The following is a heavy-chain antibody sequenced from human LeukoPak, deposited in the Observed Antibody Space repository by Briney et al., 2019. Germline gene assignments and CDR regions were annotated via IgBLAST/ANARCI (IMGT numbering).Heavy chain of an antibody. CDR1: GYTFTSYG. D-gene: IGHD3-10*01. CDR3: ARQGRAVYYYGSGEPIDY. J-gene: IGHJ4*02. V-gene: IGHV1-18*01. Sequence: GASVKVSCKASGYTFTSYGISWVRQAPGQGLEWMGWISAYNGNTNYAQKLQGRVTITTDTSTSTAYMELRSLRSDDTAVYYCARQGRAVYYYGSGEPIDYWGQGTLVTVSS. CDR2: ISAYNGNT.